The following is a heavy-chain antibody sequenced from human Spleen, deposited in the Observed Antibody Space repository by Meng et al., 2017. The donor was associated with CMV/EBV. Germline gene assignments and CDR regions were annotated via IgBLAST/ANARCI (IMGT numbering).Heavy chain of an antibody. CDR2: IYYSGST. V-gene: IGHV4-59*12. CDR3: ARDYSSSSKGMDV. J-gene: IGHJ6*02. Sequence: SETLSLTCTVSGGSISSYYWSWIRQPPGKGLEWIGYIYYSGSTNYNPSLKSRVTISVDTSKNQFSLKLSSVTAADTAVYYCARDYSSSSKGMDVWGQGTTVTVSS. CDR1: GGSISSYY. D-gene: IGHD6-6*01.